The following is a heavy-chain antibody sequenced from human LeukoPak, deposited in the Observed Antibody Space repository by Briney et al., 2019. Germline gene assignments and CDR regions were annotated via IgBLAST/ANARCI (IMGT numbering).Heavy chain of an antibody. J-gene: IGHJ6*02. D-gene: IGHD2-15*01. V-gene: IGHV3-30*18. CDR3: AKDSVEVTRYYYFGMDV. CDR1: GFTFSSYG. CDR2: ISYAGSNE. Sequence: PGRSLRLSCAASGFTFSSYGMHWVRQAPGKGLEWVAVISYAGSNEYYADSVKGRFTISRDNSKNTLYLQMSSMRAEDTAVYYCAKDSVEVTRYYYFGMDVWGQGSTVTVSS.